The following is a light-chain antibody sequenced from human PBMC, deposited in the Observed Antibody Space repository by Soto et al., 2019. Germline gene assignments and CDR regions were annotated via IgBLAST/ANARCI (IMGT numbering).Light chain of an antibody. Sequence: EILLTQSPSTLSLSPGEGATLSCRASQSVTVNSLAWYQQKPGQTPKLLIYAASTRAAAVPDRFTGSGSGTDFALTISRLEPEDFAVYYCQQYGDSPLTFGPGTKVDIK. CDR3: QQYGDSPLT. J-gene: IGKJ3*01. CDR1: QSVTVNS. V-gene: IGKV3-20*01. CDR2: AAS.